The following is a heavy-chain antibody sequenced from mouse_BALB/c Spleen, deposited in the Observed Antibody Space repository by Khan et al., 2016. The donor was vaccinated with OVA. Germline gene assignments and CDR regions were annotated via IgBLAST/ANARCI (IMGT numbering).Heavy chain of an antibody. CDR3: ARAYYGNYREAMDD. CDR1: GFSLTGYG. V-gene: IGHV2-6-7*01. CDR2: IWGDGST. J-gene: IGHJ4*01. D-gene: IGHD2-10*01. Sequence: VQLQESGPGLVAPSQSLSITCTVSGFSLTGYGVNWVRQPPGKGLEWLGMIWGDGSTDYNSALKSRLSISKDNSKSQVFLKMNSLQTDDTAMYYCARAYYGNYREAMDDWGQGNSVTVSS.